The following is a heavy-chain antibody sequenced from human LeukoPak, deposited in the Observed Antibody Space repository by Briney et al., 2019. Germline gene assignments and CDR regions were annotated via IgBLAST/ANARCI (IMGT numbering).Heavy chain of an antibody. D-gene: IGHD2-15*01. CDR3: ARAGYCSGVSCYSAVPGKY. Sequence: PSETLSLTCTVSGYSITRGYYWAWIRRSPGKGLGGIGIIYHSGNTYYNPSLKSRVIILVDTSKNQFSLQLGSVTPTDTAVYYCARAGYCSGVSCYSAVPGKYWGQGALVTVSS. CDR1: GYSITRGYY. V-gene: IGHV4-38-2*02. J-gene: IGHJ4*02. CDR2: IYHSGNT.